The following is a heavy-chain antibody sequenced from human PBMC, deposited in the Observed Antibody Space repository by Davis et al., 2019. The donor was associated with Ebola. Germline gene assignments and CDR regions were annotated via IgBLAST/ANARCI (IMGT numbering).Heavy chain of an antibody. V-gene: IGHV1-46*01. Sequence: ASVKVSCKASFTSYYVHWVRQAPEQGLEWMGIINPGDGTTNYAQKFQGRVTMTRDTAANTIYMELNSLRFEDTAVYYCTRGENDGSGNYVGDYWGQGTLVTVSS. J-gene: IGHJ4*02. CDR2: INPGDGTT. CDR3: TRGENDGSGNYVGDY. D-gene: IGHD3-10*01. CDR1: FTSYY.